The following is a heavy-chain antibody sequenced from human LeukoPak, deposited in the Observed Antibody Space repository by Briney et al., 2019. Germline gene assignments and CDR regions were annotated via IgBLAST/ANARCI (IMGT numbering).Heavy chain of an antibody. D-gene: IGHD5-12*01. J-gene: IGHJ4*02. V-gene: IGHV5-51*01. CDR2: IYPSDSDT. CDR3: ARRRRLDSGSDPFDS. CDR1: GYNFTSYW. Sequence: GEALQISCKGSGYNFTSYWIGWVRQMPGKGLEWMGFIYPSDSDTRYSPSFRGQVSISADKSSSTAYLQWSSLTARDTARYYCARRRRLDSGSDPFDSWGQGTLVTVSS.